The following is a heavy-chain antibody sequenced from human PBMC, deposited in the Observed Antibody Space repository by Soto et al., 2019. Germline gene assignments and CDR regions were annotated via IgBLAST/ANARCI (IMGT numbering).Heavy chain of an antibody. Sequence: EVQLVQSGAEVKKTGESLKISCQASVYTFTKYWFGWVRQRHGNGLEWMGIIYPDDSDTRYSPSFQGHVTISAVKSNSSAYPQWSRLQASDRASSSCACREMLTGYIYLDYWGQGTQVTFAS. CDR2: IYPDDSDT. V-gene: IGHV5-51*03. CDR3: ACREMLTGYIYLDY. D-gene: IGHD3-9*01. J-gene: IGHJ4*02. CDR1: VYTFTKYW.